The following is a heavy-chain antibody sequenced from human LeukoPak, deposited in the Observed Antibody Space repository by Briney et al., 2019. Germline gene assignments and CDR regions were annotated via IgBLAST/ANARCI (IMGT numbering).Heavy chain of an antibody. J-gene: IGHJ4*02. CDR3: AKDDGWELLSVAVY. CDR2: ISGSGGST. V-gene: IGHV3-23*01. CDR1: GYSFTSYW. Sequence: GESLKISCKGSGYSFTSYWIGWVRQAPGKGLEWVSAISGSGGSTYYADSVKGRFTISRDNSKNTLYLQMNSLRAEDTAVYYCAKDDGWELLSVAVYWGQGTLVTVSS. D-gene: IGHD1-26*01.